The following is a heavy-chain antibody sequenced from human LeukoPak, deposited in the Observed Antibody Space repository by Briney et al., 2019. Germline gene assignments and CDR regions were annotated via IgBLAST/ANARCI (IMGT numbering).Heavy chain of an antibody. CDR2: ISDSGRTI. CDR3: ARGSHYFDF. V-gene: IGHV3-48*04. Sequence: GGSLRLSCAASGFSFSTYGMNWVRQAPGKGLEWLSYISDSGRTIYYADSVDGRFTISRDNAKNSLFLQMNSLRVEDTAVYFCARGSHYFDFWGQGTPVTVSS. D-gene: IGHD6-6*01. CDR1: GFSFSTYG. J-gene: IGHJ4*02.